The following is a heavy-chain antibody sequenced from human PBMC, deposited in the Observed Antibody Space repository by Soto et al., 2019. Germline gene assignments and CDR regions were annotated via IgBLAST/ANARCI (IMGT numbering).Heavy chain of an antibody. CDR1: GFTFSAYR. Sequence: PGGSLRLSCAVSGFTFSAYRMHWVRQVPGKGLTWVSRISDDGSTATYADSVKGRFVISRDNAKNSLYLEMNTLRVDDSGLYYCARGPRVSSTGTGAHWGRGTLVTVSS. J-gene: IGHJ4*02. CDR2: ISDDGSTA. V-gene: IGHV3-74*01. CDR3: ARGPRVSSTGTGAH. D-gene: IGHD1-1*01.